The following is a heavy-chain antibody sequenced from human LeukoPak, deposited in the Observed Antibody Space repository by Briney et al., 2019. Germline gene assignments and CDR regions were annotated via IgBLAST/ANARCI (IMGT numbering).Heavy chain of an antibody. V-gene: IGHV4-61*02. D-gene: IGHD4-11*01. CDR2: IYTSGST. Sequence: SQTLALTCTVSGASISSGSYYWSWIRQPAGKGLEWIGRIYTSGSTNYNPSLKSRVTISVDTSKNQFSLKLSSVTAADTAVYYCARVRLYSNYFYYYGMDVWGQGTTVTVSS. CDR1: GASISSGSYY. J-gene: IGHJ6*02. CDR3: ARVRLYSNYFYYYGMDV.